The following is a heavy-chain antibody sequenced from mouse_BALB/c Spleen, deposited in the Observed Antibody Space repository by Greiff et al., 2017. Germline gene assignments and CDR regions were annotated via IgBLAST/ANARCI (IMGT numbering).Heavy chain of an antibody. D-gene: IGHD1-1*01. CDR2: ISSGSSTI. Sequence: DVKLVESGGGLVQPGGSRKLSCAASGFTFSSFGMHWVRQAPEKGLEWVAYISSGSSTIYYADTVKGRFTISRDNPKNTLFLQMTSLRSEDTAMYYCARSDTTVVRGTNAMDYWGQGTSVTVSS. CDR3: ARSDTTVVRGTNAMDY. CDR1: GFTFSSFG. V-gene: IGHV5-17*02. J-gene: IGHJ4*01.